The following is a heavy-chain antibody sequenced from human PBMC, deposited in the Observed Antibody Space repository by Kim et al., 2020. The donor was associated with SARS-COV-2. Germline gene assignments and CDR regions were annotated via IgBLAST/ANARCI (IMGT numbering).Heavy chain of an antibody. J-gene: IGHJ4*02. CDR3: AKMGRTATYVDY. D-gene: IGHD2-8*02. Sequence: YYADSVKGRFTISRDNSKNTLYLQMSSLRAEDTAVYYCAKMGRTATYVDYWGQGTLVTVSS. V-gene: IGHV3-23*01.